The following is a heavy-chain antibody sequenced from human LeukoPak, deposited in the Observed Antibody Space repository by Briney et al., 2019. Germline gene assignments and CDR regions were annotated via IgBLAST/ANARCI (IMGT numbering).Heavy chain of an antibody. V-gene: IGHV4-38-2*02. Sequence: PSETLSLTCTVSAYSISSGYYWGWIRQPPGKGLEWIGEINHSGSTNYNPSLKSRVTISVDTSKNQFSLKLSSVTAADTAVYYCARRNGQDIVATFRRRYYFDYWGRGTLVTVSS. CDR1: AYSISSGYY. D-gene: IGHD5-12*01. J-gene: IGHJ4*02. CDR3: ARRNGQDIVATFRRRYYFDY. CDR2: INHSGST.